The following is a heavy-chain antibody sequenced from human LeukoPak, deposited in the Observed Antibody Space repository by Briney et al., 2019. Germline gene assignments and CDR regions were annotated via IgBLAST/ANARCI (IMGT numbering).Heavy chain of an antibody. CDR1: GFTFSSYA. Sequence: GGSLRLSCAASGFTFSSYAMSWVRQAPGKGLEWISAISGSGGSTYYADSVKGRFTISRDNSKNTLYLQMNSLRAEDTAVYYCAKDHLGFPANYFDYWGQGTLVTVSS. D-gene: IGHD3-10*01. J-gene: IGHJ4*02. CDR3: AKDHLGFPANYFDY. V-gene: IGHV3-23*01. CDR2: ISGSGGST.